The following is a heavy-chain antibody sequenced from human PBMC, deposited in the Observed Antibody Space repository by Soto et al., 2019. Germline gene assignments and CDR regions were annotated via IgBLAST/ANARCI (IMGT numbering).Heavy chain of an antibody. CDR2: MNPKSGGA. V-gene: IGHV1-2*02. J-gene: IGHJ3*02. CDR3: TREIIETSDGLYDALDI. CDR1: GYTFTDYY. D-gene: IGHD2-2*01. Sequence: ASVKVSCKPSGYTFTDYYTNWVRQAPGQGLEWMGWMNPKSGGAYFAQKFQGRATLTRDTSIGTAYIEVNSLTSDDTAVYFCTREIIETSDGLYDALDISCQGTTVTLSS.